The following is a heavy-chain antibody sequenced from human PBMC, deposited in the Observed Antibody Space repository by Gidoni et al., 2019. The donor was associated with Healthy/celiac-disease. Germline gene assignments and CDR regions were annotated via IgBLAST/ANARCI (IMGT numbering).Heavy chain of an antibody. D-gene: IGHD6-19*01. CDR1: GYTVTSYY. J-gene: IGHJ5*02. CDR3: ARGPSSGWHHWFDP. CDR2: SNPSGGST. V-gene: IGHV1-46*01. Sequence: QVQLVQSGAEVKKPGASVKVSCEAYGYTVTSYYMHWVRQVPGQGLEWMGISNPSGGSTSYAQKFQSRVTMTRDTSTSTVYMELSSLRSEDTAVYYCARGPSSGWHHWFDPWGQGTLVTVSS.